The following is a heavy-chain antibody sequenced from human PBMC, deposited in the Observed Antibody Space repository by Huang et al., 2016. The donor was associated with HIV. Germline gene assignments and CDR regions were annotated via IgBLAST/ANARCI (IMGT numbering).Heavy chain of an antibody. J-gene: IGHJ1*01. CDR2: ISSYNGKT. D-gene: IGHD3-22*01. CDR3: ARERYYYDRSGYYTPVEYFHH. Sequence: QVQLVQSGAEVKKPGASVKVSCKASGYTFTNYAINWVRQAPGQSLEWMGGISSYNGKTNYAQTVQGRVTMTKDTSTSTAYMELRSMISDDTAVYYCARERYYYDRSGYYTPVEYFHHWGQGTLVTVSS. CDR1: GYTFTNYA. V-gene: IGHV1-18*01.